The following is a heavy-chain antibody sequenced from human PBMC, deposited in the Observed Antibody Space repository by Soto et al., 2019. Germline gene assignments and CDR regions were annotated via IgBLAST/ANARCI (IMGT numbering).Heavy chain of an antibody. Sequence: EVQLLESGGGLVQPGGSLRLSFAASGFPFRNYPMSWFRKAPGRGLEWVSGITFSGGSAYYADSVRGRFIISRDNSKNTVSVQMNSLRDDDTAVYYCAREPLLTESGPGGFDSWGQGVLVTVSS. CDR2: ITFSGGSA. D-gene: IGHD3-10*01. J-gene: IGHJ4*02. CDR3: AREPLLTESGPGGFDS. CDR1: GFPFRNYP. V-gene: IGHV3-23*01.